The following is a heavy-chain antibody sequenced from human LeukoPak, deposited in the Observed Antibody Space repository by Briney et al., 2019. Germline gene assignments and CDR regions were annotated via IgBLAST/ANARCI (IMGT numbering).Heavy chain of an antibody. J-gene: IGHJ5*02. CDR3: AKFTAVRFFEWLFDD. D-gene: IGHD3-3*01. V-gene: IGHV3-23*01. CDR2: ISGSGGST. CDR1: GVSFRSDA. Sequence: PGGSLRLSCVPPGVSFRSDATSSVPQAPGKGLEWVSAISGSGGSTYYADSVKGRFTISRDNSKNTLYLQMNSLRAEDTAVYYCAKFTAVRFFEWLFDDWGQGTLVTVSS.